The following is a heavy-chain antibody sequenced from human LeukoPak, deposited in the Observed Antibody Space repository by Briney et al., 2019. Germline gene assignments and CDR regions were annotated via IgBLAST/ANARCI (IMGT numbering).Heavy chain of an antibody. Sequence: ASVKVSCKASGYTFTGYYMHWVRQAPGQGLEWMGRINPNSGGTNYAQKFQGRVTMTRDTSISTAYMELSRLRSDDTAVYYCAAYCSSTSCHFDYWGQGTLVTVS. CDR3: AAYCSSTSCHFDY. D-gene: IGHD2-2*01. J-gene: IGHJ4*02. CDR2: INPNSGGT. CDR1: GYTFTGYY. V-gene: IGHV1-2*06.